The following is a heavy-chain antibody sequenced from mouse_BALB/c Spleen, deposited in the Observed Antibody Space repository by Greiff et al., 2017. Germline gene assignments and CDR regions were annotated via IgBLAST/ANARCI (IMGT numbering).Heavy chain of an antibody. CDR3: TRWGLRLVDY. V-gene: IGHV1-69*02. CDR2: IYPSDSYT. CDR1: GFTFTSYW. Sequence: VQLQQSGAELVRPGASVKLSCKASGFTFTSYWINWVKQTPGQGLECIGNIYPSDSYTNYNQKFKDKATLTVDKSSSTAYMQLSSPTSEDSAVYYCTRWGLRLVDYWGQGTTLTVSS. J-gene: IGHJ2*01. D-gene: IGHD2-4*01.